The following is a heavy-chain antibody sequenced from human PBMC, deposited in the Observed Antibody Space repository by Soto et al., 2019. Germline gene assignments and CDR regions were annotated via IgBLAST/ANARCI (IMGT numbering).Heavy chain of an antibody. Sequence: GESLKISCKGSGYSFTSYWIGWVRQMPGKGLEWMGIIYPGDSDTRYSPSFQGQVTISADKSIGTAYLQWSSLKASDTAMYYCARLEYCSGGSCYRRNWFDPWGQGTLVTVSS. CDR2: IYPGDSDT. V-gene: IGHV5-51*01. J-gene: IGHJ5*02. CDR3: ARLEYCSGGSCYRRNWFDP. D-gene: IGHD2-15*01. CDR1: GYSFTSYW.